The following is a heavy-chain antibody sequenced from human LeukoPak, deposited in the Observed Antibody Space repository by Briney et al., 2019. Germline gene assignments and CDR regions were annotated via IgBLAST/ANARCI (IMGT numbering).Heavy chain of an antibody. CDR3: AKAAGGLVY. CDR1: GFSFSSSA. Sequence: GASLRLSCAASGFSFSSSAMSWVRQAAGKGLEWVSAINDSGDSTYYADSVKGRFTVSRDNSKNTLYLQMNGLRAEDTAVYYCAKAAGGLVYWGQGTLVIISP. CDR2: INDSGDST. V-gene: IGHV3-23*01. D-gene: IGHD6-19*01. J-gene: IGHJ4*02.